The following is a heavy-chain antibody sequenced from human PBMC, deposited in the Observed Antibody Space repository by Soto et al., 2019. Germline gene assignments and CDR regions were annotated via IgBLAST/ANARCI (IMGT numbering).Heavy chain of an antibody. CDR1: GFTFTRYS. CDR3: ARESEDLTSNFDY. J-gene: IGHJ4*02. CDR2: ISSTTNYI. V-gene: IGHV3-21*06. Sequence: GGSMRLSCAASGFTFTRYSMNWVRRAPGKGLEWVSSISSTTNYIYYGDSMKGRFTISRDNAKNSLYLEMNSLRAEDAAVYYCARESEDLTSNFDYWGQGTLVTVSS.